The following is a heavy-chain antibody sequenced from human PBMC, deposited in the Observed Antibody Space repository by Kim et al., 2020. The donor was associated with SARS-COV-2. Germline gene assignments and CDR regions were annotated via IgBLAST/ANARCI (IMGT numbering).Heavy chain of an antibody. CDR3: ARGPFGSGTAPFDY. V-gene: IGHV1-18*01. D-gene: IGHD3-10*01. J-gene: IGHJ4*02. Sequence: QKLRRRVTMTTNTSRSTAYMELRSLRSDDTAVYYCARGPFGSGTAPFDYWGQGTLVTVSS.